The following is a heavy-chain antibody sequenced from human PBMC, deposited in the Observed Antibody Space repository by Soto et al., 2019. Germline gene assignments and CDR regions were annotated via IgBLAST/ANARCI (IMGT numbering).Heavy chain of an antibody. CDR2: INHSGST. Sequence: SETLSLTCAVNGGSFSGYYWSWIRQPPGKGLEWIGEINHSGSTNYNPSLRSRVTISVDTSKNQFSLKLSSVTAADTAVYYCARGRYVLRFLEWSNNNWFDPWGQGTLVTVSS. J-gene: IGHJ5*02. D-gene: IGHD3-3*01. CDR3: ARGRYVLRFLEWSNNNWFDP. CDR1: GGSFSGYY. V-gene: IGHV4-34*01.